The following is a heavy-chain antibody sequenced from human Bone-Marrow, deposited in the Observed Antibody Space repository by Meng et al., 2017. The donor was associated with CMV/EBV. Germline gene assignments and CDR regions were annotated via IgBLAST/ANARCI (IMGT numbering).Heavy chain of an antibody. CDR3: VNRAWMDF. CDR2: INESGDRT. V-gene: IGHV3-23*01. J-gene: IGHJ4*02. D-gene: IGHD3/OR15-3a*01. Sequence: EVQLLGAGGGLVQPWRSLRLSCEASGFTFSTYSMTWVRQAPGKGLEWVSGINESGDRTYHADSVKGRFTISRDNSKNTLYLQMNSLRVEDTAIYYCVNRAWMDFWGQGNLVTVSS. CDR1: GFTFSTYS.